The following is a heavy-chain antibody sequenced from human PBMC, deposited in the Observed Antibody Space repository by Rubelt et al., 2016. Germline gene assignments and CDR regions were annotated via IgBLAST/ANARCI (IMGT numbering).Heavy chain of an antibody. D-gene: IGHD3-16*01. Sequence: QVQLQESGPGLVKPSATLSLTCTVSGDSISSRYWSWLRQPPGKGLEWIGNVYHGGTSSYTPSLESRVTISVTIPKNQLSLRMSIRTAADTATYFCARAPRGGSRNNVFDIWGQGTTVTVSS. CDR2: VYHGGTS. V-gene: IGHV4-59*11. CDR1: GDSISSRY. J-gene: IGHJ3*02. CDR3: ARAPRGGSRNNVFDI.